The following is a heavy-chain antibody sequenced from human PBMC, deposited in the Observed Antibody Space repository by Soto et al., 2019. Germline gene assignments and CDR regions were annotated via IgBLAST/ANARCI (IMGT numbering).Heavy chain of an antibody. CDR2: INPSGGST. V-gene: IGHV1-46*01. J-gene: IGHJ3*02. Sequence: ASVKVSCKASGYTFTSYYMHWARQAPGQGLEWMGVINPSGGSTSYAQKFQGRVTMTRDTSTSTVYMELSSLRSEDTAVYYCARSRLMVYDAFDIWGQGTMVTVSS. CDR3: ARSRLMVYDAFDI. CDR1: GYTFTSYY. D-gene: IGHD2-8*01.